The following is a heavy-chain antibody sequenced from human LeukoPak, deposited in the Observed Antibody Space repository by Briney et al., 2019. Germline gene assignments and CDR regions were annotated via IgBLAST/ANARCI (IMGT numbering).Heavy chain of an antibody. J-gene: IGHJ5*02. D-gene: IGHD1-26*01. V-gene: IGHV4-38-2*02. Sequence: SETLSLTCTVSGYSISSGYYWGWIRQPPGKGLEWIGSIYHSGSTYYNPSLKSRVTISVDTSKNQFSLKLSSVTAADTAVYYCARGEDWFDPWGQGTLVTVSS. CDR1: GYSISSGYY. CDR3: ARGEDWFDP. CDR2: IYHSGST.